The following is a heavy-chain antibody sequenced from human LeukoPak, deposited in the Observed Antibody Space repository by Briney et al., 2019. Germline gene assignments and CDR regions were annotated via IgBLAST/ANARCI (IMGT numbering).Heavy chain of an antibody. CDR2: ISGSGAST. V-gene: IGHV3-23*01. J-gene: IGHJ4*02. CDR3: AKDVLKLQKYYFDY. D-gene: IGHD1-7*01. CDR1: GFTFSSYA. Sequence: GGSLRLSCAASGFTFSSYAMSWVRQAPRKGLEWVSAISGSGASTYYADSVKGRFTISRDNSKNTLYLQMNSLRAEDTAVYYWAKDVLKLQKYYFDYWGQGTLVTVSS.